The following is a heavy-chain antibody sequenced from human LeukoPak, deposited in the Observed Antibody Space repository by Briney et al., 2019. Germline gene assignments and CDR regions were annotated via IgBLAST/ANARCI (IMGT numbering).Heavy chain of an antibody. CDR2: IIPIFGTA. Sequence: GSSVKVSCKASGGTFSSYAISWVRQAPGQGLEWMGRIIPIFGTANYAQKFQGRVTITTDESTSTAYMELSSLRSEDTAVYYCARGQMAGIAARRDFDYWGQGTLVTVSS. D-gene: IGHD6-6*01. CDR3: ARGQMAGIAARRDFDY. CDR1: GGTFSSYA. V-gene: IGHV1-69*05. J-gene: IGHJ4*02.